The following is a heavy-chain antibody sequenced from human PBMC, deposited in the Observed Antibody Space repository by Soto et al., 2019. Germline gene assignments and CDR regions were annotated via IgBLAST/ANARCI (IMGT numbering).Heavy chain of an antibody. Sequence: GGSLRLSCAASGFTFSSYWINWVRQAPGKGLEWVANIKQDGSEKYYVDSVKGRFTISRDSAENSVYLQMHSLRAEDTAVYYCAASPDYGPQFDFWGQGSLVTVTS. CDR2: IKQDGSEK. J-gene: IGHJ4*02. V-gene: IGHV3-7*01. CDR3: AASPDYGPQFDF. D-gene: IGHD4-17*01. CDR1: GFTFSSYW.